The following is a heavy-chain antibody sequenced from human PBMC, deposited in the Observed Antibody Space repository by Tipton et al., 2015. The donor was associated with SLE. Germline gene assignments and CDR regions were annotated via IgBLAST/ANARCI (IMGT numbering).Heavy chain of an antibody. V-gene: IGHV6-1*01. J-gene: IGHJ3*02. CDR3: ARELGATGDAFDI. CDR1: GDSVSSNSGA. CDR2: TYYRSKWYN. Sequence: GLVKPSQTLSLTCAISGDSVSSNSGAWNWIRQSPSSGLEWLGRTYYRSKWYNDYAVSVKSRITINPDTSKNQFSLQLNSVTPEDTAVYYCARELGATGDAFDIWGQGTLVTVPS. D-gene: IGHD1-1*01.